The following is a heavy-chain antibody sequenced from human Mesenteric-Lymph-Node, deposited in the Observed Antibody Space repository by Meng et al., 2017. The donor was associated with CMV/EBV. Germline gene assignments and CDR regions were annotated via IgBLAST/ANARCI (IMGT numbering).Heavy chain of an antibody. CDR3: ARAHDYGDYEGDY. Sequence: KASGYTFTGYYMHWVRQAPGQGLEWMGRINPNSGGTIYAQKFQGRVTMTRDTSTSTVYMELSSLRSEDTAVYYCARAHDYGDYEGDYWGQGTLVTVSS. CDR2: INPNSGGT. V-gene: IGHV1-2*06. J-gene: IGHJ4*02. CDR1: GYTFTGYY. D-gene: IGHD4-17*01.